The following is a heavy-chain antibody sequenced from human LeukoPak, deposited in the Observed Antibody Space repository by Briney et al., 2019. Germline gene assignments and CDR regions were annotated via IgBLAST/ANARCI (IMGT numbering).Heavy chain of an antibody. Sequence: ASVKVSCKASGGTFSSYAISWVRQAPGQGLEWMGWISAYNGNTNYAQKLQGRVTMTTDTSTSTAYMELRSLRSDDTAVYYCAQYCGGDYGRGPDAFDIWGQGTMVTVSS. D-gene: IGHD2-21*02. CDR3: AQYCGGDYGRGPDAFDI. CDR1: GGTFSSYA. V-gene: IGHV1-18*01. J-gene: IGHJ3*02. CDR2: ISAYNGNT.